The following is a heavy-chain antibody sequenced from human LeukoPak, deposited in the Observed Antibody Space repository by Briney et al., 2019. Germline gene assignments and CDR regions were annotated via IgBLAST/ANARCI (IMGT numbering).Heavy chain of an antibody. Sequence: ASVKVSCEASGYTFTGYYMHWVRQAPGQGLEWMGWINPNSGGTNYAQKFQGWVTMTRDTSISTAYMELSRLRSDDTAVYYCARDKGLLWFGESSYGMDVWGQGTTVTVSS. CDR3: ARDKGLLWFGESSYGMDV. V-gene: IGHV1-2*04. J-gene: IGHJ6*02. D-gene: IGHD3-10*01. CDR2: INPNSGGT. CDR1: GYTFTGYY.